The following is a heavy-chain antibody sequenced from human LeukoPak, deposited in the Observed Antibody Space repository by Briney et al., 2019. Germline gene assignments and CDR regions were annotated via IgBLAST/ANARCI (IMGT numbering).Heavy chain of an antibody. V-gene: IGHV4-4*02. CDR1: GGSISSSNW. J-gene: IGHJ5*02. CDR2: IYHSGST. CDR3: ARPRGRYFDWLKHPFDP. Sequence: PSETLSLTCAVSGGSISSSNWWSWVRQPPGKGLEWIGEIYHSGSTNYNPSLKSRVTISVDTSKNQFSLKLSSVTAADTAVYYCARPRGRYFDWLKHPFDPWGRGTLVTVSS. D-gene: IGHD3-9*01.